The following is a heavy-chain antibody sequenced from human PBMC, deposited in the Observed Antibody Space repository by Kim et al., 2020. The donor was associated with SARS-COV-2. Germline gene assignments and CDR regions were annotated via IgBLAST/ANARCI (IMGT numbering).Heavy chain of an antibody. D-gene: IGHD6-13*01. CDR3: ARGRGSSWHHYFDY. J-gene: IGHJ4*02. CDR2: INHSGST. CDR1: GGSFSGYY. V-gene: IGHV4-34*01. Sequence: SETLSLTCAVYGGSFSGYYWSWIRQPPGKGLEWIGEINHSGSTNYNPSLKSRVTISVDTSKNQFSLKLSSVTAADTAVYYCARGRGSSWHHYFDYWDQGTLVTVSS.